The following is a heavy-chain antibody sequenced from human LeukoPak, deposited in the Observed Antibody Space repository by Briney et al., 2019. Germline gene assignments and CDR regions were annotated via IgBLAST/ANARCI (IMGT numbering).Heavy chain of an antibody. Sequence: ASVKVSCKASGYTFTSYYMHGVRQAPGQGLEWMGIISPSGASTTYAQNFQGRVTMTRDMSTSTVYMELSSLRSEDTAVYYCARDSTVMGAFDIWGQGTMVTVSS. V-gene: IGHV1-46*01. CDR2: ISPSGAST. J-gene: IGHJ3*02. CDR3: ARDSTVMGAFDI. D-gene: IGHD4-17*01. CDR1: GYTFTSYY.